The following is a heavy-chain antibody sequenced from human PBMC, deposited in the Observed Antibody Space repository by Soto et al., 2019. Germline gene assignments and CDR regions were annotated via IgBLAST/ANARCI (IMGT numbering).Heavy chain of an antibody. CDR2: INAGNGNT. CDR1: GYTFTSYA. Sequence: QVQPVQSGAEVKKPGASVKVSCKASGYTFTSYAMHWVRQAPGQRLEWMGWINAGNGNTKYSQTFQGRVTITRDTSASTAYMELSSLRSEDTAVYYCARGDGYYYFDYWGQGTLVTVSS. V-gene: IGHV1-3*01. CDR3: ARGDGYYYFDY. D-gene: IGHD3-22*01. J-gene: IGHJ4*02.